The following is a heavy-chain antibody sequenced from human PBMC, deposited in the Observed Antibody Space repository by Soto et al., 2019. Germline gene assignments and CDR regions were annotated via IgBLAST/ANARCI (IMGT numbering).Heavy chain of an antibody. D-gene: IGHD5-18*01. Sequence: EVQLVESGGGLVQPGGSLRLSCAASGFTFSSYSMNWVRQAPGKGLEWVSYISSSSSTIYYADSVKGRFTISRDNAKNSLYLQMNSLSDEDTAVYYCARDAPGGYSYGYTDYWGQGTLVTVSS. J-gene: IGHJ4*02. V-gene: IGHV3-48*02. CDR1: GFTFSSYS. CDR2: ISSSSSTI. CDR3: ARDAPGGYSYGYTDY.